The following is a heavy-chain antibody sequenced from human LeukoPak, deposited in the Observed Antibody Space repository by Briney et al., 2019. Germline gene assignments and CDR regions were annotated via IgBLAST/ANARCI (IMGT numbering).Heavy chain of an antibody. J-gene: IGHJ4*02. Sequence: GGSLRLSCVASGFTFTTYSMNWVRRAPGKGLEWVSSMTTTSSYMYYADSVKGRFTISRDNAKNSLYLQMNSLRAEDTALYYCARLIGLTIAAAATDYWGQGALVTVSS. CDR3: ARLIGLTIAAAATDY. CDR1: GFTFTTYS. CDR2: MTTTSSYM. D-gene: IGHD6-13*01. V-gene: IGHV3-21*01.